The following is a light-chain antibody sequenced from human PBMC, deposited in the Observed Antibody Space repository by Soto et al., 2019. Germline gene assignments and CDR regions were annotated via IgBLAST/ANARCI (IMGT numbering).Light chain of an antibody. CDR3: QQYNTYSRT. CDR1: QSISTW. Sequence: DIQMTQSPSTLSASVGDRVTITCRASQSISTWLAWYQHKPGKAPKLLIYKASSLEGGVPSRFSGSGSGTEFTLTISSLQPDDFATYYCQQYNTYSRTFGQGTKVETK. CDR2: KAS. J-gene: IGKJ2*02. V-gene: IGKV1-5*03.